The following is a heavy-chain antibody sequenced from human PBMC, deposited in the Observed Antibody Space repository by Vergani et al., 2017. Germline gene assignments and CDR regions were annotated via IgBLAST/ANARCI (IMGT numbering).Heavy chain of an antibody. CDR3: AKVGRSEVAGTFGAFDI. J-gene: IGHJ3*02. CDR2: PSASDLRT. CDR1: GFTFIMHA. Sequence: EVQLLESGGDLVQPGGSPRLSCAASGFTFIMHAMSWVRQAPGKGREWVSTPSASDLRTHYADSVKGRFTISRDISKNTLFLHMNSLRPEDTAVYYCAKVGRSEVAGTFGAFDIWGQGTMVTVSS. V-gene: IGHV3-23*01. D-gene: IGHD6-19*01.